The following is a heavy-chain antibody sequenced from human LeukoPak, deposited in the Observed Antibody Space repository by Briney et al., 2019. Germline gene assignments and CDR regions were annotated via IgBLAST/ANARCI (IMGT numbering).Heavy chain of an antibody. CDR3: ARHPNLDY. Sequence: ASVKVSCKASGYTFTGYYLHWVRQAPGQGLEWMGWIDPNSGGTSYAQKFQGRVTTTRDTSISTAYMELSSLRSDDTAVYYCARHPNLDYWGQGTLVTVSS. CDR1: GYTFTGYY. CDR2: IDPNSGGT. J-gene: IGHJ4*02. V-gene: IGHV1-2*02.